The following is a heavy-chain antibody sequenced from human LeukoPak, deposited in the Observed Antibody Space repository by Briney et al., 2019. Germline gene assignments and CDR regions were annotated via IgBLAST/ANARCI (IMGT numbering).Heavy chain of an antibody. CDR1: GFTFSDCW. V-gene: IGHV3-7*01. CDR3: ARDRRLHYYDSSGPLGYDYYSMDV. CDR2: IKQDGSEK. Sequence: GGSLRLSCAVSGFTFSDCWMSWVRQAPGKGLEWVANIKQDGSEKYYVDSVKGRFTISRDNAKNSVYLQMNSLRAEDTAVYYCARDRRLHYYDSSGPLGYDYYSMDVWGQGTTVTVSS. J-gene: IGHJ6*02. D-gene: IGHD3-22*01.